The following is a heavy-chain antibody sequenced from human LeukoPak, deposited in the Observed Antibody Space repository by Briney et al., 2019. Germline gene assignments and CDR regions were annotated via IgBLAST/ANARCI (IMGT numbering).Heavy chain of an antibody. CDR1: GGSISSYY. D-gene: IGHD6-13*01. V-gene: IGHV4-59*01. J-gene: IGHJ4*02. CDR3: ASGIAAAGKFDY. CDR2: IYYSGST. Sequence: SETLSLTCTVSGGSISSYYWSWIRQPPGKGLEWIGYIYYSGSTSYNPSLKSRVTISVDTSKNQFSLKLSSVTAADTAVYYCASGIAAAGKFDYWGQGTLVTVSS.